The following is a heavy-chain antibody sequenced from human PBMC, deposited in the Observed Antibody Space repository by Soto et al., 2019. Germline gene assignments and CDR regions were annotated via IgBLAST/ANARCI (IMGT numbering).Heavy chain of an antibody. CDR3: ARGDYTFDY. D-gene: IGHD3-16*01. J-gene: IGHJ4*02. CDR1: GGSISSYY. Sequence: SETLSLTCTVSGGSISSYYWSWIRQPPGKGLEWIGYIYYSGSTNYNPSLKSRVTISVDTSKNQFSLKLSSVTAADTAVYYCARGDYTFDYWGQGTLVTVSS. V-gene: IGHV4-59*01. CDR2: IYYSGST.